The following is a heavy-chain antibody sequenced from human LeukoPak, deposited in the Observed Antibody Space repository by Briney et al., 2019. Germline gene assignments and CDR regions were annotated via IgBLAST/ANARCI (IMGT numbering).Heavy chain of an antibody. D-gene: IGHD4-11*01. V-gene: IGHV4-59*01. CDR2: IYYSGTT. J-gene: IGHJ4*02. Sequence: PSETLSLTCTVSGGSISSYYWSWIRQPPGKGLEWIGYIYYSGTTNYNPSLKSRVTISVDTSKNQFSLKLSSVTAADTAVYYCARDRVRGNSNPFFDYWGQGTLVTVSS. CDR1: GGSISSYY. CDR3: ARDRVRGNSNPFFDY.